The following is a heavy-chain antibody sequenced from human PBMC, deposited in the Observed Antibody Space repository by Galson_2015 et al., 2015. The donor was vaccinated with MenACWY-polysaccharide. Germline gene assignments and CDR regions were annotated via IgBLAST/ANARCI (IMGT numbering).Heavy chain of an antibody. CDR2: IYPGDSET. CDR3: ARQIQMFFDH. V-gene: IGHV5-51*01. J-gene: IGHJ5*02. D-gene: IGHD3-10*02. Sequence: SGAEVKQPGESLPISCKGSGYPFTTYWIGWVRQMPGKGLEWIGLIYPGDSETPYSPSFHGPVTISVDQSISTAYWQWRSLKAADSAMYYCARQIQMFFDHWGQGTLVTVSS. CDR1: GYPFTTYW.